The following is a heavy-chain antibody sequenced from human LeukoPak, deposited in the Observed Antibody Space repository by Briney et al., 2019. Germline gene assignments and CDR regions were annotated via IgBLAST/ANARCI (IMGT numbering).Heavy chain of an antibody. CDR2: INHSGSA. D-gene: IGHD3-22*01. CDR1: GGSFSGYY. V-gene: IGHV4-34*01. CDR3: ASHYYDSSGFGPNWFDP. Sequence: SETLSLTCAVYGGSFSGYYWSWIRQPPGKGLEWIGEINHSGSANYNPSLKSRVTISVDTSKNQFSLKLSSVTAADTAVYYCASHYYDSSGFGPNWFDPWGQGTLVTASS. J-gene: IGHJ5*02.